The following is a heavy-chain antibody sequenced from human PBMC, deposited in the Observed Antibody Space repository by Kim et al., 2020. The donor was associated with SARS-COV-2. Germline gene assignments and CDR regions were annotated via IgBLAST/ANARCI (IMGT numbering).Heavy chain of an antibody. D-gene: IGHD4-17*01. CDR3: AKEVTTYYYYYGMDV. Sequence: GGSLRLSCAASGFTFSSYGMHWVRQAPGKGLEWVAVISHDGSNKYYADSVKGRFTISRDNSKNTLYLQMNSLRAEDTAVYYCAKEVTTYYYYYGMDVWGQTTTVSVSS. CDR1: GFTFSSYG. J-gene: IGHJ6*02. V-gene: IGHV3-30*18. CDR2: ISHDGSNK.